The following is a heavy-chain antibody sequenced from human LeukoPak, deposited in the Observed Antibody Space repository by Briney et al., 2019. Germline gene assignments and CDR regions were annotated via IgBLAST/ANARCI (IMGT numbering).Heavy chain of an antibody. CDR3: ARHPTFGTGLLDH. CDR1: GASVSGYY. D-gene: IGHD3-16*01. Sequence: SETLSLTCAASGASVSGYYWSWIRQPPGRGLEWIGYVHSSGRTNYNPSLKSRLTISVDTSKNQISLKLNSLTAADTAIYYCARHPTFGTGLLDHWGQGTLVTVSS. J-gene: IGHJ4*02. V-gene: IGHV4-59*08. CDR2: VHSSGRT.